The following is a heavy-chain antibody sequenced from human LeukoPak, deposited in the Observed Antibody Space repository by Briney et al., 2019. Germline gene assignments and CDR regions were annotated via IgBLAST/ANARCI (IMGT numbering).Heavy chain of an antibody. CDR1: GFTFSNYG. CDR3: ARLGGIAVAGTAFDI. Sequence: GGSLRLSCAASGFTFSNYGMHWVRQAPGKGLEWVSSISSSSSYIYYADSVKGRFTISRDNAKNSLYLQMNSLRAEDTAVYYCARLGGIAVAGTAFDIWGQGTMVTVSS. D-gene: IGHD6-19*01. CDR2: ISSSSSYI. J-gene: IGHJ3*02. V-gene: IGHV3-21*01.